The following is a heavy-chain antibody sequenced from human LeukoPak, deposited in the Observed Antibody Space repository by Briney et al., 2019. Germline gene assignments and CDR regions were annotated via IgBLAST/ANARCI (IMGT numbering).Heavy chain of an antibody. CDR2: INWNGGST. CDR3: ATLQGTSGSYFDY. V-gene: IGHV3-20*04. Sequence: GGSLRLSCAASGFTFDDYGMSWVRRAPGKGLEWVSGINWNGGSTGYADSVKGRFTISRDNSKNTLYLQMNSLRAEDTAVYYCATLQGTSGSYFDYWGQGTLVTVSS. D-gene: IGHD1-26*01. J-gene: IGHJ4*02. CDR1: GFTFDDYG.